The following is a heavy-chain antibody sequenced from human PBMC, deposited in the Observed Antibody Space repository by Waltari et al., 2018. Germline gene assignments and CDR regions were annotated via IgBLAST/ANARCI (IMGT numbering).Heavy chain of an antibody. CDR1: GYSISSGYY. J-gene: IGHJ4*02. Sequence: QVQLQESGPGLVKPSETLSLTCTVSGYSISSGYYWGWIRQPPGKGLEWIGSIYHSGSTYYNPSLKSRVTRSVDTSKNQFSLKLSSVTAADTAVYYCATNSYYDIWSGYYFFDYWGQGTLVTVSS. CDR3: ATNSYYDIWSGYYFFDY. CDR2: IYHSGST. D-gene: IGHD3-3*01. V-gene: IGHV4-38-2*02.